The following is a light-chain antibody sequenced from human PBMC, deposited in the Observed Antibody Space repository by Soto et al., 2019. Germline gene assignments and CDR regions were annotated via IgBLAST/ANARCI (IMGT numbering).Light chain of an antibody. V-gene: IGLV2-14*01. Sequence: QSALTQTAFVSGSPGQSITISCTGTSSDVGGYNYVSWYQHPPGKAPKLMISEVSNRPSGVSNRFSGSKSGNTASLTISGLQAEDEADYYCSSYTSTSTRVFGTGTKVTVL. CDR3: SSYTSTSTRV. CDR1: SSDVGGYNY. CDR2: EVS. J-gene: IGLJ1*01.